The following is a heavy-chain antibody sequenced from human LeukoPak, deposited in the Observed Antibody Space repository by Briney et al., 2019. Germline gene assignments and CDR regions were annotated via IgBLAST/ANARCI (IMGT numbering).Heavy chain of an antibody. CDR2: IYYSGST. V-gene: IGHV4-59*08. CDR1: GGSISSYY. J-gene: IGHJ4*02. D-gene: IGHD3-22*01. Sequence: KSSQTLSLTCTVSGGSISSYYWSWIRQPPGKGLEWIGYIYYSGSTNYNPSLKSRVTISVDTSKNQFSLKLSSVTAADTAVYYCASRGYYDSSGLDYWGQGTLVTVSS. CDR3: ASRGYYDSSGLDY.